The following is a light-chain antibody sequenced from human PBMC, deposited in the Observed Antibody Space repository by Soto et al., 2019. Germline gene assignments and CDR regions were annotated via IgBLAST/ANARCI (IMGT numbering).Light chain of an antibody. J-gene: IGKJ5*01. Sequence: EIVMTQSPATLSVSPGERATLSCRAGQSVGSNLAWYQQKPGQTPRLLIYGASTRASGIPARFSGSGSGTECTLTISSLQSEDFAVYFCQQYSNWPPITFGQGTRLEIK. CDR2: GAS. CDR3: QQYSNWPPIT. V-gene: IGKV3-15*01. CDR1: QSVGSN.